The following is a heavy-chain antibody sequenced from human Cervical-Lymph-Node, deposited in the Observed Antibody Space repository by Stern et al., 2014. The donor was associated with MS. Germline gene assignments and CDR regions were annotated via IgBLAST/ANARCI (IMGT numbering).Heavy chain of an antibody. D-gene: IGHD1-26*01. CDR3: ARGHAVVGATDRVYYYYGMDF. Sequence: QVQLVQSGAEVKKPGSSVKVSCKASGGTFSGYDIRWVRQAPGQGLEWMGGIIPIFGIANYAQKFQGRVTITGDTSPSTAYMELSSLRSEDTAVYYCARGHAVVGATDRVYYYYGMDFWGQGTTVTVSS. CDR2: IIPIFGIA. J-gene: IGHJ6*02. CDR1: GGTFSGYD. V-gene: IGHV1-69*17.